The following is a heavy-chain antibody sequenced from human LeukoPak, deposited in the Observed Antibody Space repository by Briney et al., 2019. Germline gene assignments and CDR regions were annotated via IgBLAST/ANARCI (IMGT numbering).Heavy chain of an antibody. D-gene: IGHD3-22*01. CDR2: IKQDGSEK. CDR1: GSSISRYW. J-gene: IGHJ5*02. Sequence: GGSLRLSCAASGSSISRYWMSWVRQVPGKGLEWLANIKQDGSEKYYVDSVKGRFTISRDNAENSLYLQMNSLTAEDTAVYYCARGPRGYDTSGGPWGQGSLVTVSS. V-gene: IGHV3-7*01. CDR3: ARGPRGYDTSGGP.